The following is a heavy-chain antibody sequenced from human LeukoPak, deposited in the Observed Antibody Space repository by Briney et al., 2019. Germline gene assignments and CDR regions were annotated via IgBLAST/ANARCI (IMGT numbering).Heavy chain of an antibody. CDR1: GGTFSSYA. CDR2: IIPILGIA. V-gene: IGHV1-69*04. CDR3: ASHQGYRHDY. Sequence: SVKVSCKASGGTFSSYAISWVRQAPGQGLEWMGRIIPILGIANYAQKFQGRVTITADKSTSTAYMELNSLRVEDTAVYYCASHQGYRHDYWGQGTLVTVSS. D-gene: IGHD2-15*01. J-gene: IGHJ4*02.